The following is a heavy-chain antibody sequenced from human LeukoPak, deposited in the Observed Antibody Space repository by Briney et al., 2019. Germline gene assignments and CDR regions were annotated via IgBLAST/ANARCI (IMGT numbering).Heavy chain of an antibody. CDR2: IYYSGST. D-gene: IGHD3-22*01. J-gene: IGHJ4*02. V-gene: IGHV4-30-4*08. CDR3: ARDIDSDYYDSSGYYDY. Sequence: TLSLTCTVSGGSISSGDYYWSWIRQPPGKGLEWIGYIYYSGSTYYNPSLKSRVTISVDTSKNQFSLKLSSVTAADTAVYYCARDIDSDYYDSSGYYDYWGQGTLVTVSS. CDR1: GGSISSGDYY.